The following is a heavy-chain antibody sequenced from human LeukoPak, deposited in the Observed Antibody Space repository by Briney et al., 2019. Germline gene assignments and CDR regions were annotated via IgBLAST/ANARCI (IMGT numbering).Heavy chain of an antibody. D-gene: IGHD2-15*01. J-gene: IGHJ6*02. V-gene: IGHV3-33*01. CDR3: ARIGCTGGNCRPYYYYGMDV. Sequence: PGRSLRLSCAASGFTFSSYGMHWVRQAPGKGLEWVAIIWYDGSIKYYTHSVKGRFTISRDNSKNTMYLQMNSLRAEDTALYYCARIGCTGGNCRPYYYYGMDVWGQGTTVTVSS. CDR2: IWYDGSIK. CDR1: GFTFSSYG.